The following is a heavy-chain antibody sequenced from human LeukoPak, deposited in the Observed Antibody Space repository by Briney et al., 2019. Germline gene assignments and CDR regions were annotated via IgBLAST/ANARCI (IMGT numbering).Heavy chain of an antibody. J-gene: IGHJ3*02. V-gene: IGHV3-66*01. CDR2: IYSGGST. D-gene: IGHD6-13*01. Sequence: GGSLRLSCAASGFTFSSYAMSWVRQAPGKGLEWVSVIYSGGSTYYADSVKGRFTISRDNSKNALYLQMNSLRAEDTAVYYCARDSSSWYKPDAFDIWGQGTMVTVSS. CDR1: GFTFSSYA. CDR3: ARDSSSWYKPDAFDI.